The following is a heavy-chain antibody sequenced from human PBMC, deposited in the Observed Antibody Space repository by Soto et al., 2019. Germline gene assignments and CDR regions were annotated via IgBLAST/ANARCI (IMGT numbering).Heavy chain of an antibody. V-gene: IGHV4-34*01. CDR2: INHSGNT. CDR1: GGSFIGYY. Sequence: SETLSLTCAVYGGSFIGYYCSFIRHPPLKWLEWIGEINHSGNTNYDPSLKSRVTISVDTSKHQFSLKLNSVTAADTAVYYCARTRPNYYDNSGYNWFDPWGQGTLVTVSS. CDR3: ARTRPNYYDNSGYNWFDP. D-gene: IGHD3-22*01. J-gene: IGHJ5*02.